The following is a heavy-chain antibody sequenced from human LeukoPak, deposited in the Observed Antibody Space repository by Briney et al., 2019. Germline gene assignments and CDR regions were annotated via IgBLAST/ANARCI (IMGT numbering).Heavy chain of an antibody. D-gene: IGHD3-9*01. CDR3: ARADCSASTCYLRRSWFDP. CDR2: ISPKSDFI. CDR1: GFSINSYD. J-gene: IGHJ5*02. Sequence: GGSLKLSCTASGFSINSYDMNWVRQAPGKGLEWVSSISPKSDFIYYSDSVRGRFTISRGNADNSLYLQMNSLRAEDMAVYYCARADCSASTCYLRRSWFDPWGQGTLVTVSS. V-gene: IGHV3-21*01.